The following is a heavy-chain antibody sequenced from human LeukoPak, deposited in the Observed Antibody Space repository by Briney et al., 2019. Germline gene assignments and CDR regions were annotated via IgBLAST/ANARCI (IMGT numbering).Heavy chain of an antibody. V-gene: IGHV1-69*05. D-gene: IGHD3-3*01. CDR2: IIPIFGTA. CDR3: ARNTIFGVVIIPLDY. Sequence: EASVKVSCKAPGRTFSSYAISWVRQAPGQGLEWMGRIIPIFGTANYAQKFQGRVTITTDESTSTAYMELSSLRSDDTAVYYCARNTIFGVVIIPLDYWGQGTLVTVSS. J-gene: IGHJ4*02. CDR1: GRTFSSYA.